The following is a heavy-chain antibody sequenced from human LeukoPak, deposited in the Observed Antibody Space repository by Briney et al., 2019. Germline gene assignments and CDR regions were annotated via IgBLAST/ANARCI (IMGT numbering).Heavy chain of an antibody. D-gene: IGHD6-19*01. Sequence: SETLSLTCTVSGYSISSGYYWGWIRQPPGKGLEWIGSIYHSGSTYYNPSLKSRVTISVDTSKNQFSLKLSSVTAADTAVYYCAEAVAGISVWYFDLWGRGTLVTVSS. V-gene: IGHV4-38-2*02. CDR1: GYSISSGYY. CDR2: IYHSGST. J-gene: IGHJ2*01. CDR3: AEAVAGISVWYFDL.